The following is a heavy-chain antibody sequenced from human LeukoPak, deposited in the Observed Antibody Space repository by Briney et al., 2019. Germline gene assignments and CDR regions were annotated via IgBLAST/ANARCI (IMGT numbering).Heavy chain of an antibody. Sequence: GGSLRLSCAASGFTFSSYSMNWVRQAPGKGLEWVSYISSSSSTIYYADSVKGRFTISRDNAKNSLYLQMNSLRDEDTAVYYCARGALTTVTSNWFDPRGQGTLVTVSS. D-gene: IGHD4-17*01. CDR1: GFTFSSYS. CDR3: ARGALTTVTSNWFDP. CDR2: ISSSSSTI. V-gene: IGHV3-48*02. J-gene: IGHJ5*02.